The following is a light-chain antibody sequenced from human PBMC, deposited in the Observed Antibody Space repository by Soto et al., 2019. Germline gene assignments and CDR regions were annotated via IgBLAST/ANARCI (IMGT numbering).Light chain of an antibody. Sequence: TVLTQSPGTLSLTPGDRDTLSCRASQRVSARYLAWYHQKPGQAPRLVIHDAAYRASGIPDRFTGSGSGTAFSLSISGLEPEDFAVYYCQERSVWPRRFGRGTKVDI. CDR3: QERSVWPRR. J-gene: IGKJ1*01. V-gene: IGKV3D-20*02. CDR2: DAA. CDR1: QRVSARY.